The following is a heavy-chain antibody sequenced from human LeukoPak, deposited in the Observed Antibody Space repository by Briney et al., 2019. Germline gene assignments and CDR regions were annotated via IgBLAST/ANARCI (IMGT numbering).Heavy chain of an antibody. CDR2: IKQDGSEK. Sequence: PGGSLRLSCAASGFTFSSYWMSWVRQAPGKGLEWVANIKQDGSEKYYVDSVKGRFTISRDNAKNSLYLQMNSLRAEDTAVYYCARDSRDILTGPDAFDIWGQGTMVTVSS. CDR3: ARDSRDILTGPDAFDI. V-gene: IGHV3-7*01. D-gene: IGHD3-9*01. CDR1: GFTFSSYW. J-gene: IGHJ3*02.